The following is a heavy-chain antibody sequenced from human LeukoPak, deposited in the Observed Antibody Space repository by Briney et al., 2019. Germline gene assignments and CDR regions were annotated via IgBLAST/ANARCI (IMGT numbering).Heavy chain of an antibody. D-gene: IGHD2-21*02. CDR3: ASGTEGDYYFDY. CDR1: GFTFSSYS. J-gene: IGHJ4*02. Sequence: GGSLRLSCAASGFTFSSYSMNWVRQAPGKGLEWVSSISSSSSYIYYADSVKGRFTISRDNAKNSLYLQMNSLSAEDTAVYYCASGTEGDYYFDYWGQGTLVTVSS. CDR2: ISSSSSYI. V-gene: IGHV3-21*01.